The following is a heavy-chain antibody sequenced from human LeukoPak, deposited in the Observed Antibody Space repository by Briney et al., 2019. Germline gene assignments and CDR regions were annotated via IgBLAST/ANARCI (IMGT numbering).Heavy chain of an antibody. Sequence: SETLSLTCAVSGYSISSGYYWGWIRQPPGKGLERIGSVYHSGSTFYNPSLKSRVTISVDTSENQFPLQLSSVTAAGTAVYYCARHGCHSTSKCFSPPYFYMYVWGKGTTVTVS. CDR2: VYHSGST. CDR3: ARHGCHSTSKCFSPPYFYMYV. V-gene: IGHV4-38-2*01. J-gene: IGHJ6*03. D-gene: IGHD2/OR15-2a*01. CDR1: GYSISSGYY.